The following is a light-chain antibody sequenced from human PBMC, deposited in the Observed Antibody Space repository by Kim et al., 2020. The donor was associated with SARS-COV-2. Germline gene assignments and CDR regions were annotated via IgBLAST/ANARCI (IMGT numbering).Light chain of an antibody. Sequence: GQRVTISCSGSRSNTGSNTVNWYQQLPGTAPKLLIYSNNQRPSGVPDRFSGSKSGTSASLAISGLQSEDEADYYCAAWDDSLNGVVFGGGTQLTAL. CDR3: AAWDDSLNGVV. J-gene: IGLJ2*01. CDR1: RSNTGSNT. V-gene: IGLV1-44*01. CDR2: SNN.